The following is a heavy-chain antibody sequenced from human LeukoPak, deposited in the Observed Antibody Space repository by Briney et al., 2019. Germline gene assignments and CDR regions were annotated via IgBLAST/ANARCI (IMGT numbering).Heavy chain of an antibody. CDR3: ARDRVAAAGTNWFDP. J-gene: IGHJ5*02. CDR2: IKQDGSEK. Sequence: PGGSLRLSCAASGFTFSSYWMSWVRQAPGKGLEWVANIKQDGSEKNYVDSVKGRFTISRDNAKNSLYLQMNSLRAEDTAVYYCARDRVAAAGTNWFDPWGQGTLVTVSS. D-gene: IGHD6-13*01. CDR1: GFTFSSYW. V-gene: IGHV3-7*03.